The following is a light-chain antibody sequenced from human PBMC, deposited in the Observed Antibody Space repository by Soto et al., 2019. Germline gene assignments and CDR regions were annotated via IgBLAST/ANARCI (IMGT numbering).Light chain of an antibody. CDR2: AAS. J-gene: IGKJ3*01. CDR3: QQYDGSLLT. V-gene: IGKV3-20*01. CDR1: QSVSSSY. Sequence: EIVLTQSPGTLSLSPGERATLSCRASQSVSSSYLAWYQQKPGQAPRLLIYAASTRDVGVPDRFSGSGSGTDFTLTISRLEPEDFAVYYCQQYDGSLLTFGPGTNVDV.